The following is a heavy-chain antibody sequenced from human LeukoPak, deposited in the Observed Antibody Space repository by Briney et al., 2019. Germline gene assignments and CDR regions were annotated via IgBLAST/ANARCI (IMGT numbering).Heavy chain of an antibody. CDR1: GYTFTSYG. D-gene: IGHD6-13*01. CDR3: ARVTGGQLVRSRGGY. CDR2: IIPILGIA. V-gene: IGHV1-69*04. Sequence: SVKVSCKASGYTFTSYGISWVRQAPGQGLEWMGRIIPILGIANYAQKFQGRVTITADKSTSTAYMELSSLSSEDTAVYYCARVTGGQLVRSRGGYWGQGTLVTVSS. J-gene: IGHJ4*02.